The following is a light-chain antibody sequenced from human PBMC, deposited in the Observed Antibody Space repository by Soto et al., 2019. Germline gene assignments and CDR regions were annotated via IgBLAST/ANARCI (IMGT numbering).Light chain of an antibody. CDR3: QQYSSWLWT. J-gene: IGKJ1*01. V-gene: IGKV1-17*01. Sequence: DIQMTQSPSSLSASVGDRVTITCRASQGIRNDLGWFQQKPGKAPKRLIFAASNMESGVPSRFSGSGSGTEFTLTISSLQAEDFAVYYCQQYSSWLWTFGQGTKVEIK. CDR1: QGIRND. CDR2: AAS.